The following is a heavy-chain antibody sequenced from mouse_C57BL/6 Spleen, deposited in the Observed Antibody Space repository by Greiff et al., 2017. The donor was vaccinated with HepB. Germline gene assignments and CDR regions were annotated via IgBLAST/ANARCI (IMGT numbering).Heavy chain of an antibody. CDR2: INPSSGYT. Sequence: VQLQQSGAELAKPGASVKLSCKASGYTFTSYWMHWVKQRPGQGLEWIGYINPSSGYTKYNQKFKGKATLTADKSSSTAYMQLSSLTYEDSAVYYCARLITTDYAMDYWGQGTSVTVSS. D-gene: IGHD1-2*01. CDR1: GYTFTSYW. V-gene: IGHV1-7*01. CDR3: ARLITTDYAMDY. J-gene: IGHJ4*01.